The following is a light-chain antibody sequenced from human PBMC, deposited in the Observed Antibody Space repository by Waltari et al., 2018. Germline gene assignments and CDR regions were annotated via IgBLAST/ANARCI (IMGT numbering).Light chain of an antibody. Sequence: DIQMTQSPSSLSASLGDTVTITCRASQGISSYLNWFQKKPGKAPNLLIYDATTLQSGVPSRFSGTGSGTEFILTISSLQPEDFAVYYCLQHDTYPFTFGPGTKLDMK. CDR2: DAT. J-gene: IGKJ3*01. V-gene: IGKV1-17*01. CDR3: LQHDTYPFT. CDR1: QGISSY.